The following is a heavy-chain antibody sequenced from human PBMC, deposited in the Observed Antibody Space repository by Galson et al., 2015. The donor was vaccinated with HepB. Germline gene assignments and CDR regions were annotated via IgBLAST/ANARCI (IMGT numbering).Heavy chain of an antibody. D-gene: IGHD3-10*01. CDR2: IGTAGDT. CDR3: ACSTPLRFGELLF. V-gene: IGHV3-13*04. CDR1: GFTFSSYD. J-gene: IGHJ4*02. Sequence: SLRLSCAASGFTFSSYDMPWVRQATGKRLEWVSAIGTAGDTYYPGSVKGRFTISRENAKNSLYLQMNSLRAGDTAVYYCACSTPLRFGELLFGGQGTLVTVSS.